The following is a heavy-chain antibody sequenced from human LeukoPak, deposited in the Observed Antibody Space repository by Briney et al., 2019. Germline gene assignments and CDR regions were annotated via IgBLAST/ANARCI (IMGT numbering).Heavy chain of an antibody. V-gene: IGHV5-51*01. CDR2: IYPDDSDT. Sequence: GESLKISCKGSGYSFANYWIVWVRQMPGKGLEWMGMIYPDDSDTRYSPAFQGQVTISADKSISTAYLQWSSLKASDTAMYYCARRDGWLQPPVYWGQGTLVTVSS. D-gene: IGHD5-24*01. CDR3: ARRDGWLQPPVY. J-gene: IGHJ4*02. CDR1: GYSFANYW.